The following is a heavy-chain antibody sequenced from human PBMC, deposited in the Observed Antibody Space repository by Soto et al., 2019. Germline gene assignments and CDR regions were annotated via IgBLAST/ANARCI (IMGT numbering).Heavy chain of an antibody. D-gene: IGHD3-10*01. CDR1: GFTFPNFA. Sequence: QVYLVESGGGVVQPGRSLRLSCAVSGFTFPNFAMHWVRQAPGKGLDWVALISSDGNRRYYADSVKGRFTISRDNSKNTRYLQMYGLTTEDTAVFYCAKDHYVSRSGSVSPYYFDYWGQGTLVTVSS. V-gene: IGHV3-30*18. CDR3: AKDHYVSRSGSVSPYYFDY. CDR2: ISSDGNRR. J-gene: IGHJ4*02.